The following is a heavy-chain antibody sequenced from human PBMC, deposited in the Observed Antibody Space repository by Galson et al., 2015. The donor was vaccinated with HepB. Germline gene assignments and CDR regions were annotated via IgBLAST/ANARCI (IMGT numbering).Heavy chain of an antibody. D-gene: IGHD1-26*01. V-gene: IGHV3-21*01. Sequence: SLRLSCAASGFTFSSYSMNWVRQAPGKGLEWVSSISSSSTYIYYADPVKGRFTISRDNAKNSLYLQMNSLRAEDTAVYYCARETIMSGNFFDIWGQGTMVTVSS. CDR3: ARETIMSGNFFDI. CDR2: ISSSSTYI. J-gene: IGHJ3*02. CDR1: GFTFSSYS.